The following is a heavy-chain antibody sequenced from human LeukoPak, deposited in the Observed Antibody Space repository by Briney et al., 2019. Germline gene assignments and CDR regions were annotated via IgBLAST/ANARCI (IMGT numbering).Heavy chain of an antibody. V-gene: IGHV4-30-4*01. CDR2: IYYSGST. Sequence: SETLSLTCTVSGGSISSGDYYWSWIRQPPGKGLEWIGYIYYSGSTYYNPSLKSRVTISVDTSKNQFSLKLSSVTAADTAVYYCASGRYYDSGGYYDYWGQGTLVTVSS. D-gene: IGHD3-22*01. J-gene: IGHJ4*02. CDR3: ASGRYYDSGGYYDY. CDR1: GGSISSGDYY.